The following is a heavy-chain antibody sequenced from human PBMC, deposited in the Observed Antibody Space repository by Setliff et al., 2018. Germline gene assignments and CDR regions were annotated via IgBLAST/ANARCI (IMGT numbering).Heavy chain of an antibody. CDR1: GGTFSNYG. Sequence: GASVKVSCKASGGTFSNYGISWVRQAPGQGLEWMGGTIPMFGTRNYARKFQGSVTIITDESTSTAYMQLTSLGSEDTAVYYCVREGVDSRSSTDYYYYMDVWGTGTTVTVSS. V-gene: IGHV1-69*05. CDR3: VREGVDSRSSTDYYYYMDV. J-gene: IGHJ6*03. CDR2: TIPMFGTR. D-gene: IGHD3-22*01.